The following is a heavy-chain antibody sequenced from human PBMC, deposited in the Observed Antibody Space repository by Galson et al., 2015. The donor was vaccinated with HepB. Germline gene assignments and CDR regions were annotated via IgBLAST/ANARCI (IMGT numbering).Heavy chain of an antibody. J-gene: IGHJ5*02. D-gene: IGHD2-21*01. Sequence: SLRLSCAGSGFTFSGYGLHWVRQAPGKGLEWVAVIWYDGSNASYADSVMGRFTISRDNSMNTLYLQMHSLRVEDTAVYYCARDGHWSGLWNWLDPWGQGTLVTASS. V-gene: IGHV3-33*01. CDR1: GFTFSGYG. CDR2: IWYDGSNA. CDR3: ARDGHWSGLWNWLDP.